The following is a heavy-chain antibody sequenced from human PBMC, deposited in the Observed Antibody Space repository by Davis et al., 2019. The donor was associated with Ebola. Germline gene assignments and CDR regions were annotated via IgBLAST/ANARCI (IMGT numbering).Heavy chain of an antibody. Sequence: GSLRLSCVASGFTFRNYAMSWVRQPPGKGLEWIGEIYHSGSTNYNPSLKSRVTISVDKSKNQFSLKLSSVTAADTAVYYCARGGQLVPFDYWGQGTLVTVSS. D-gene: IGHD6-6*01. CDR2: IYHSGST. V-gene: IGHV4-4*02. CDR3: ARGGQLVPFDY. CDR1: GFTFRNYAM. J-gene: IGHJ4*02.